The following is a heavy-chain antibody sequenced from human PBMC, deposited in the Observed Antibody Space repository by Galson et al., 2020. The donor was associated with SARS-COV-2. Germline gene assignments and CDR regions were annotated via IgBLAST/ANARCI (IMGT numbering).Heavy chain of an antibody. V-gene: IGHV4-30-4*01. Sequence: SETLSLTCTVSGGSISSGDYYWSWIRQPPGKGLEWIGYIYYSGSTYYNPSLKSQVTISVDTSKNQFSLKLTSVTAADTAVYYCARETGASSGYSFRAFDIWGQGTMVTVSS. D-gene: IGHD3-22*01. CDR1: GGSISSGDYY. CDR3: ARETGASSGYSFRAFDI. J-gene: IGHJ3*02. CDR2: IYYSGST.